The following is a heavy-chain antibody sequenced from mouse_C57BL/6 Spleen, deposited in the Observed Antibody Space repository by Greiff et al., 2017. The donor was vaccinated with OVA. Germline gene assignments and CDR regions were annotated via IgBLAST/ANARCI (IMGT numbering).Heavy chain of an antibody. CDR2: IWSGGSP. CDR3: TRERDGGLDY. V-gene: IGHV2-2*01. D-gene: IGHD1-3*01. Sequence: VQLQQSGPGLVQPSQSLSITCTVSGFSLTSYGVHWVRQSPGKGLEWLGVIWSGGSPDYNAAFISRLSISKDKSKSQVFFKMNILQADDTAIYYITRERDGGLDYWGQGTTLTVSS. J-gene: IGHJ2*01. CDR1: GFSLTSYG.